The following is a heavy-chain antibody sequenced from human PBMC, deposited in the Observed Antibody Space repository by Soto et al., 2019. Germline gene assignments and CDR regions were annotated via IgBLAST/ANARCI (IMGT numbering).Heavy chain of an antibody. J-gene: IGHJ4*02. CDR1: GDSISSYY. D-gene: IGHD3-22*01. V-gene: IGHV4-59*01. Sequence: QVQLQESGPGLVKPSETLSLTCAVSGDSISSYYCMWIRQPPGKGLESIGYLYYGRRANYHPSLKSQATLSVDTSTNQCSLTLSSMTAADTAVYYCALRSMAVVPEYWGQGTLVTVSS. CDR3: ALRSMAVVPEY. CDR2: LYYGRRA.